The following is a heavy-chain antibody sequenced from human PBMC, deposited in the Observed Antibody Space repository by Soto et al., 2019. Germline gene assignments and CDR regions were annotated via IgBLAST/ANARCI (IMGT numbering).Heavy chain of an antibody. CDR3: VFFQAEDGIRFTVPVAAFLLNRSSDL. J-gene: IGHJ2*01. V-gene: IGHV4-30-2*01. Sequence: QPPGKGLEWIGYIYHSGSTYYNPSLKSRVTISVDRSKNQFSLKLTSMTVADTAVYYCVFFQAEDGIRFTVPVAAFLLNRSSDL. D-gene: IGHD3-3*01. CDR2: IYHSGST.